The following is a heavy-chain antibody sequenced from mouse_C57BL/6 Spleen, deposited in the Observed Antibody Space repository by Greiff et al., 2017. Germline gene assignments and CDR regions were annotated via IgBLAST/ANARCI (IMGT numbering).Heavy chain of an antibody. CDR2: IYPSDGYT. CDR3: ARRESYNYDRYAVAY. CDR1: GYTFTSYW. D-gene: IGHD2-12*01. J-gene: IGHJ4*01. Sequence: QVQLQQPGAELVKPGASVKLSCKASGYTFTSYWMPWVKQRPGQGLEWIGEIYPSDGYTNYNPKFKGKATLTVDTSSSAAYMQLSNLTSEGSAVYDCARRESYNYDRYAVAYWGQGTSVTVSA. V-gene: IGHV1-50*01.